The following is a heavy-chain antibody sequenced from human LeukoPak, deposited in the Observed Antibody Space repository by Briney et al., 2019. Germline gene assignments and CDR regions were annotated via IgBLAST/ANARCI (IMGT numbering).Heavy chain of an antibody. V-gene: IGHV4-59*08. D-gene: IGHD1-26*01. J-gene: IGHJ4*02. CDR1: GGSISSYY. Sequence: SETLSLTGTVSGGSISSYYWSWIRQPPGKGLEWIGDIYYSGSTNYNPSLKSRVTISVDTSKNQFSLRLSSVTAADTAVYYSARLASGSYGPLTPFDYWGQGTLATVSS. CDR2: IYYSGST. CDR3: ARLASGSYGPLTPFDY.